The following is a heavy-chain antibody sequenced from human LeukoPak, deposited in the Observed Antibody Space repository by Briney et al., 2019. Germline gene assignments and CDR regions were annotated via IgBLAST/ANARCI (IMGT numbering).Heavy chain of an antibody. D-gene: IGHD6-6*01. V-gene: IGHV3-30*04. Sequence: GKSLRLSCGAPGFNFSSYAMPRVHQAPGKGLEGGAVISYDGSNKYYADSVKGRFTISRDNSKNTLYLQMNSLRAEDTAVYYCAESIAARPTAFDYWGQGTLVTVSS. CDR3: AESIAARPTAFDY. CDR2: ISYDGSNK. CDR1: GFNFSSYA. J-gene: IGHJ4*02.